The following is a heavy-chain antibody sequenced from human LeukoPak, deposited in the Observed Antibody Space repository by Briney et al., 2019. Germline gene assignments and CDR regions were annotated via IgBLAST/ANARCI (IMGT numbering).Heavy chain of an antibody. Sequence: SETLSLTCTVSGGSISSYYWGWIRQPPGKGLEWIGSIYYSGSTYYNPSLKSRVTISVDTSKNQFSLKLSSVTAADTAVYYCARQSYSSGWYANWFDPWGQGTLVTVSS. J-gene: IGHJ5*02. CDR1: GGSISSYY. CDR3: ARQSYSSGWYANWFDP. CDR2: IYYSGST. V-gene: IGHV4-39*01. D-gene: IGHD6-19*01.